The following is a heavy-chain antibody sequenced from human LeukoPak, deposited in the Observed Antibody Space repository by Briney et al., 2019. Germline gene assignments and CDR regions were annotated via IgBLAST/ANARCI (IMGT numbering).Heavy chain of an antibody. Sequence: GAWVKVSCKASGGTFSSYAISWVRQAPGQGLEWMGWISAYNGNTNYAQKLQGRVTMTTDTSTSTAYMELRSLRSDDTAVYYCARGYYDFWSGDFDYWGQGTLVTVSS. D-gene: IGHD3-3*01. CDR3: ARGYYDFWSGDFDY. J-gene: IGHJ4*02. CDR1: GGTFSSYA. V-gene: IGHV1-18*01. CDR2: ISAYNGNT.